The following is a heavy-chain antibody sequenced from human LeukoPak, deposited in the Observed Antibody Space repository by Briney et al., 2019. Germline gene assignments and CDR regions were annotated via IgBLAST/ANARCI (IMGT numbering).Heavy chain of an antibody. D-gene: IGHD1-26*01. Sequence: GRSLRLSCAASGFTFSSYGMHWVRQAPGKGLEWVAVIWYDRSNKYYADSVKGRFTISRDNSKNTLYLQMNSLRAEDTAVYYCAKERLGAHDYWGQGTLVTVSS. CDR1: GFTFSSYG. CDR3: AKERLGAHDY. V-gene: IGHV3-33*06. J-gene: IGHJ4*02. CDR2: IWYDRSNK.